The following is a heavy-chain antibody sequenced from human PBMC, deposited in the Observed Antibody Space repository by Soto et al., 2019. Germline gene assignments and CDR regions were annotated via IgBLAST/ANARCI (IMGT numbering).Heavy chain of an antibody. D-gene: IGHD1-1*01. CDR3: ARLFAGATGNWYFDL. V-gene: IGHV4-34*01. J-gene: IGHJ2*01. CDR2: ITHSGGI. Sequence: SETLSLTCAVYGGSFSGYYWSWVRQPPGKGLEWIGEITHSGGINYNPSLKSRVTMSLDTSKNQFSLRLNSVSDADTAVYYCARLFAGATGNWYFDLWGRGTLVTVSS. CDR1: GGSFSGYY.